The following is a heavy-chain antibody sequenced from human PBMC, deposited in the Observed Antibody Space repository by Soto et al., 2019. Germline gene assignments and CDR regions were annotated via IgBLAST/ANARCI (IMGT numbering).Heavy chain of an antibody. CDR1: GFTFGDYA. V-gene: IGHV3-49*04. D-gene: IGHD3-3*01. CDR3: TPQPPITIFGVVPNFFYYYGMDV. J-gene: IGHJ6*02. CDR2: IRSKAYGGTT. Sequence: SGGSLRLSCTASGFTFGDYAMSWVRQAPGKGLEWVGFIRSKAYGGTTEYAASVKGRFTISRDDSKSIAYLQMNSLKTEDTAVYYCTPQPPITIFGVVPNFFYYYGMDVWGQGTTVTVSS.